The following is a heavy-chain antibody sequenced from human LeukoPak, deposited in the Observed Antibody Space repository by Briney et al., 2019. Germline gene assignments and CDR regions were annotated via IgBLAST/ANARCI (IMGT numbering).Heavy chain of an antibody. CDR1: GFTFSSYW. CDR2: INSDGSST. V-gene: IGHV3-74*01. J-gene: IGHJ4*02. D-gene: IGHD6-6*01. Sequence: GGSLRLSCAASGFTFSSYWMHWVRQAPGKGLVWVSRINSDGSSTSYADSVKGRFTISRDNAKNTLYLQMNSLRAEDTAVYYCASAMGPYSSSWVFDYWGQGTLVTVSS. CDR3: ASAMGPYSSSWVFDY.